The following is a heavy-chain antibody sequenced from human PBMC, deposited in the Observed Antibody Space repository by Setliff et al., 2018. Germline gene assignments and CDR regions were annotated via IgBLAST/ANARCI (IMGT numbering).Heavy chain of an antibody. CDR1: GGSISSSY. Sequence: SETLSLTCTVSGGSISSSYWSWIRQPPGKGLEWIGYIYSTGSTNYNPSLKSRVAISIDTSKNQFSLKVTSVTAADTAIYYCARGLNSVSWTFAYWGQGSLVTVSS. J-gene: IGHJ4*02. D-gene: IGHD2-15*01. CDR2: IYSTGST. CDR3: ARGLNSVSWTFAY. V-gene: IGHV4-4*08.